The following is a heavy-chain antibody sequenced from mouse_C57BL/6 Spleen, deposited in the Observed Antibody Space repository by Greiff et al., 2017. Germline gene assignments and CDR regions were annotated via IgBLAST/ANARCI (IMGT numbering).Heavy chain of an antibody. D-gene: IGHD2-5*01. J-gene: IGHJ4*01. Sequence: EVQLQQSGPELVKPGASVKISCKASGYSFTGYYMNWVKQSPEKSLEWIGEINPSTGGTTYNQKFKAKATLTVDKSSSTAYMQLKSLTSDDSAVYYCARGLYYSILYAMDYWGQGTSVTVSS. V-gene: IGHV1-42*01. CDR1: GYSFTGYY. CDR3: ARGLYYSILYAMDY. CDR2: INPSTGGT.